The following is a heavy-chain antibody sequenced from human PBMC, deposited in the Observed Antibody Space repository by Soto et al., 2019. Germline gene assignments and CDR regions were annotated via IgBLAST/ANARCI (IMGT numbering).Heavy chain of an antibody. CDR1: GGSFSGYS. J-gene: IGHJ4*02. CDR3: ARGIAAAPTDY. CDR2: GNHSGST. V-gene: IGHV4-34*01. Sequence: QVQLQQWGAGLLKPSETLSLTCAVYGGSFSGYSWSWIRPPPGKGLEWIGEGNHSGSTNYNPSLKRRVTISVDTSKNQFSLKLSSVTAADTAVYYCARGIAAAPTDYWGQGTLVTVSS. D-gene: IGHD6-13*01.